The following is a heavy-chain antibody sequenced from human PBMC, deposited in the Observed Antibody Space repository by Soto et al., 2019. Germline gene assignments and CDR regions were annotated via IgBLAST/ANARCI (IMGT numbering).Heavy chain of an antibody. Sequence: SETLSLTCAVYGGSFSGYYWSWIRQPPGKGLEWIGEINHSGSTNYNPSLKSRVTISVDTSKNQFSLKLSSVTAADTAVYYCARGMGSGYAKLYYIYYFDYWGQGTLVTVSS. CDR2: INHSGST. D-gene: IGHD5-12*01. V-gene: IGHV4-34*01. CDR1: GGSFSGYY. J-gene: IGHJ4*02. CDR3: ARGMGSGYAKLYYIYYFDY.